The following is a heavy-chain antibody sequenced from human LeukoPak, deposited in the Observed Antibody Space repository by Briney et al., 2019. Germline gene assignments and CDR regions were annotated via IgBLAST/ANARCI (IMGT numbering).Heavy chain of an antibody. Sequence: ASVRVSCKASGYTFTSYYMHWVRQAPGQGLEWMGIINPSGGSTSYAQKFQGRVTMTRDTSTSTVYMELGSLRSEDTAVYYCARGPPYYYDSSGYYSLNFDYWGQGTLVTVSS. D-gene: IGHD3-22*01. CDR2: INPSGGST. CDR3: ARGPPYYYDSSGYYSLNFDY. J-gene: IGHJ4*02. V-gene: IGHV1-46*01. CDR1: GYTFTSYY.